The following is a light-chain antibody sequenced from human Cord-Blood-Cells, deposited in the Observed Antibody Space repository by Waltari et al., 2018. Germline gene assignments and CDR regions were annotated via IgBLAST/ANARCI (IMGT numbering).Light chain of an antibody. J-gene: IGKJ4*01. CDR2: AAS. CDR3: QQYYSYPLT. Sequence: AIRMTQSPSSFSASTGDRVTITWRASQGISSYLAWYQQKPGKAPKLLIYAASTLQSGVPSRFSGSGSVTDFTLTISCLQSEDFATYYCQQYYSYPLTVGGGTKVEIK. V-gene: IGKV1-8*01. CDR1: QGISSY.